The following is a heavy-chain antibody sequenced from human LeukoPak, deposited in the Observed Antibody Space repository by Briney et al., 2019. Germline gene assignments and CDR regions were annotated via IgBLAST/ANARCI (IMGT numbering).Heavy chain of an antibody. CDR3: AKDKQDV. Sequence: GGSLRLSCAASGFTFSSYGMHWLCQAPGKGLEWVAVISYDGSNKYYADSVKGRFTISRDNSKNTLYLQMNSLRAEDTAVYYCAKDKQDVWGQGTTVTVSS. CDR2: ISYDGSNK. J-gene: IGHJ6*02. CDR1: GFTFSSYG. V-gene: IGHV3-30*18.